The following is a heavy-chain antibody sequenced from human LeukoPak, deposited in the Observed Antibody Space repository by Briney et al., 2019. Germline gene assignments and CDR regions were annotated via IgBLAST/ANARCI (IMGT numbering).Heavy chain of an antibody. D-gene: IGHD3-3*01. CDR2: ISDTGGRT. Sequence: GGSLRLSCAASGFTFSDSAVSWVRQSPGEGLEWVSSISDTGGRTYYADSVKGRSTITRDNSRNTVNLQMNSLRAGDTARYYCAKGGQDFDFWRFDLWGQGILVTVSS. CDR1: GFTFSDSA. J-gene: IGHJ5*02. V-gene: IGHV3-23*01. CDR3: AKGGQDFDFWRFDL.